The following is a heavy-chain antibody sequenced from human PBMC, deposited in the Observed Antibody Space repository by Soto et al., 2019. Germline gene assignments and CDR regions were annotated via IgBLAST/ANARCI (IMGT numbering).Heavy chain of an antibody. D-gene: IGHD6-13*01. CDR1: GFTVSSNY. Sequence: GESLKISCAASGFTVSSNYMSWVRQAPGKGLEWVSVIYSGGSTYYADSVKGRFTISRDNSKNTLYLQMNSLRAEDTAVYYCASSLYSSSYYYYMDVWGKGTTVTVSS. CDR2: IYSGGST. J-gene: IGHJ6*03. V-gene: IGHV3-66*01. CDR3: ASSLYSSSYYYYMDV.